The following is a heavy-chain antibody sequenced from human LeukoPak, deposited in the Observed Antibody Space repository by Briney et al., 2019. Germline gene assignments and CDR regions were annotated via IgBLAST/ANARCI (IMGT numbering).Heavy chain of an antibody. CDR1: GGSISSYY. Sequence: KPSETLSLTCTVSGGSISSYYWSWIRQPAGKGLEWIGRIYTSGSTNYNPSLKSRVTMSVDTSKNQFSLKLSSVTAADTAVYYCARGGVTMVRGVIAYWGQGTLVTVSS. V-gene: IGHV4-4*07. CDR2: IYTSGST. D-gene: IGHD3-10*01. J-gene: IGHJ4*02. CDR3: ARGGVTMVRGVIAY.